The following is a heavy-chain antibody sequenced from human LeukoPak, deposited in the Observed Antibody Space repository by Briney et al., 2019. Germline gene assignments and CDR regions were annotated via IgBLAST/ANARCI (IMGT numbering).Heavy chain of an antibody. D-gene: IGHD3-22*01. CDR1: VGSISSYY. CDR2: IYSSGST. CDR3: ARSKAYYDSSGYANDC. J-gene: IGHJ4*02. Sequence: SETLSLTCTVSVGSISSYYWSGIRQPAGKGLEWSVRIYSSGSTNYDTSLKSRVTMSVDTSKNQFSLKLSSVTAADTAVYYSARSKAYYDSSGYANDCWGQGTLATVSS. V-gene: IGHV4-4*07.